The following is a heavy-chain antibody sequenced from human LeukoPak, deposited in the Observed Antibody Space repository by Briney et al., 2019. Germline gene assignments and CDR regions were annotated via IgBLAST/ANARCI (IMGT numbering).Heavy chain of an antibody. CDR1: GFTFSSYG. D-gene: IGHD6-13*01. V-gene: IGHV3-21*01. CDR2: ISSSSSYI. Sequence: PGGSLRLSCAASGFTFSSYGMHWVRQAPGKGLEWVSSISSSSSYIYYADSVKGRFTISRDNAKNSLYLQMNSLRAEDTAVYYCARDGSEGSSWYPYYYYYYMDVWGKGTTVTISS. CDR3: ARDGSEGSSWYPYYYYYYMDV. J-gene: IGHJ6*03.